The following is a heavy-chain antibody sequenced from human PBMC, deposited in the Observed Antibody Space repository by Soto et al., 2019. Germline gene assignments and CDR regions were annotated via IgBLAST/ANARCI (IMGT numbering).Heavy chain of an antibody. CDR3: AREKWFGQTPFDS. J-gene: IGHJ4*02. Sequence: ASVKVSCKASGFTLNDFGVSWVRQAPGQGLEWMGWISGYDGNTNFAQKYEGRVTMTIDSSTSTAYMELRNLRSDDTAMYYCAREKWFGQTPFDSWGQGTLVTVSS. CDR2: ISGYDGNT. CDR1: GFTLNDFG. V-gene: IGHV1-18*01. D-gene: IGHD3-10*01.